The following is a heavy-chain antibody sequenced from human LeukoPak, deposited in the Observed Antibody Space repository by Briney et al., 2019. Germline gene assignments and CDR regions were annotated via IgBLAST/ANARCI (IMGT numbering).Heavy chain of an antibody. V-gene: IGHV4-39*07. CDR2: IYYSGST. J-gene: IGHJ6*03. Sequence: SETLSLTCTVSGGSISSSSYYWGWIRQPPGKGLEWIGSIYYSGSTYYNPSLKSRVTISVDTSKNQFSLKLSSVTAADTAAYYCARIVSTTVYYYYMDVWGKGTTVTVSS. D-gene: IGHD2-2*01. CDR3: ARIVSTTVYYYYMDV. CDR1: GGSISSSSYY.